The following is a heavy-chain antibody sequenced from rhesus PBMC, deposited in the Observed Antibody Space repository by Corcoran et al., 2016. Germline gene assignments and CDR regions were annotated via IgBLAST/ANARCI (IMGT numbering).Heavy chain of an antibody. CDR3: AREVGYGLDS. CDR2: ISGSGGST. V-gene: IGHV4-173*01. J-gene: IGHJ6*01. D-gene: IGHD1-44*01. CDR1: GGSIRRNY. Sequence: QLQLQESGPGLVKPSETLSLTCAVSGGSIRRNYWSWIRQPPGKGLEWIGRISGSGGSTDYNTSLKSLVTISTDTSKNQFSLKLSSVTAADTAVYDCAREVGYGLDSWGQGVVVTVSS.